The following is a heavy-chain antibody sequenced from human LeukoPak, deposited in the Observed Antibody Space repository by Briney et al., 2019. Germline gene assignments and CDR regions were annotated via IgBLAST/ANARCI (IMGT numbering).Heavy chain of an antibody. J-gene: IGHJ4*02. CDR1: GGSISSGDDY. Sequence: SQTLSLTCTVSGGSISSGDDYWSWIRQPPGKGLEWIGYIYYSGSTYYSPSLKSRVTISADTSKNQSSLRLSSVTAADTAMYYCARGVGYYYGSGPSAFDYWGQGTLVTVSS. CDR3: ARGVGYYYGSGPSAFDY. CDR2: IYYSGST. V-gene: IGHV4-30-4*08. D-gene: IGHD3-10*01.